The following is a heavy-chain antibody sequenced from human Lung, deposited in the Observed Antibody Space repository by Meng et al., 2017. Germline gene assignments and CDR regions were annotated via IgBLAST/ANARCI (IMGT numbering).Heavy chain of an antibody. CDR3: TRAPLPAGRGLKNWFEP. D-gene: IGHD2-2*01. J-gene: IGHJ5*02. V-gene: IGHV4-34*01. CDR1: GGSFSGYY. Sequence: QVQLQQWGAGLLKPSETLSLTCGGYGGSFSGYYWSWIRQPPGKGLEWIGEISRSGSTNYNPSLKSRVTISVDTSKNQFSLQLTSVTAADTAMYYCTRAPLPAGRGLKNWFEPWGQGTLVTVSS. CDR2: ISRSGST.